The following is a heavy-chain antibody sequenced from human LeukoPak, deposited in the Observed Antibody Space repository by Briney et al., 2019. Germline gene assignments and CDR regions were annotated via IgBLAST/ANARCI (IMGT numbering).Heavy chain of an antibody. V-gene: IGHV4-61*05. J-gene: IGHJ6*02. CDR2: IYYSGST. CDR3: ARNRPALVARYYYYGMDV. D-gene: IGHD2-15*01. Sequence: SETLSLTCTVSGGSISSSSYYWGWIRQPPGKGLEWIGYIYYSGSTNYNPSLKSRVTISVDTSKNQFSLKLSSVTAADTAVYYCARNRPALVARYYYYGMDVWGQGTTVTVSS. CDR1: GGSISSSSYY.